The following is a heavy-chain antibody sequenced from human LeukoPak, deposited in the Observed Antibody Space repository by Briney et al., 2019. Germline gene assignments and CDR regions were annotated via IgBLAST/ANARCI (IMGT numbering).Heavy chain of an antibody. CDR1: GFSFSTYA. CDR3: ARGHYGLDV. J-gene: IGHJ6*02. Sequence: GGSLRLSCAASGFSFSTYAMSWVRQAPGKGLEWVSGVNGNGGSTSYADSVKGRFTIFRDNSKNTVYLQMNSLRVEDTAVYYCARGHYGLDVWGQGTTVTVSS. CDR2: VNGNGGST. V-gene: IGHV3-23*01.